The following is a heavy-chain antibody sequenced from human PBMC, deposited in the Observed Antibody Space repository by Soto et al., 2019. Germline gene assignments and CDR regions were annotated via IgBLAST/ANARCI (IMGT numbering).Heavy chain of an antibody. J-gene: IGHJ5*02. V-gene: IGHV1-69*12. CDR1: GGTFSSYA. D-gene: IGHD3-10*01. CDR3: ARGGSAWLRDNWFDP. Sequence: QVQLVQSGAEVKKPGSSVKVSCKASGGTFSSYAISWVRQAPGQGLEWMGGIIPIFDTANYAQKFQGRVTITADESTSTADLELSSLRSEDTAVYYCARGGSAWLRDNWFDPGGQGTLVTVSS. CDR2: IIPIFDTA.